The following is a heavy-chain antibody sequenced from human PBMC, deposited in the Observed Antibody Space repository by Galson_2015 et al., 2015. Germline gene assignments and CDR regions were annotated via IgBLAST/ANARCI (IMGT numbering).Heavy chain of an antibody. V-gene: IGHV3-43*01. CDR1: GFAFDDYT. Sequence: SLRLSCAASGFAFDDYTMHWVRQVPEKGLEWVSLISWDGINTYHADSVKGRFTISRDNTKNSLFLQMNSLRTEDTALYYCVKNSVVATIGSGDGMDVWGQGTTVTVSS. CDR3: VKNSVVATIGSGDGMDV. D-gene: IGHD5-12*01. CDR2: ISWDGINT. J-gene: IGHJ6*02.